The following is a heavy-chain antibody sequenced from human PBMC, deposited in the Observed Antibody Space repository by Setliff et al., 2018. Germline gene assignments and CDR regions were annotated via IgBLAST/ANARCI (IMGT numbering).Heavy chain of an antibody. J-gene: IGHJ6*03. D-gene: IGHD6-19*01. Sequence: SETLSLTCTVSGGSMITNDYFWGWVRQPPGTGLEWIGSIYYSGDTYYNPSLKSRXAVSVDTSTSQFSLRLTSVTAADSAVYFCARYPRRGNGWYPYYVDVWGKGTTVTVSS. CDR3: ARYPRRGNGWYPYYVDV. V-gene: IGHV4-39*07. CDR1: GGSMITNDYF. CDR2: IYYSGDT.